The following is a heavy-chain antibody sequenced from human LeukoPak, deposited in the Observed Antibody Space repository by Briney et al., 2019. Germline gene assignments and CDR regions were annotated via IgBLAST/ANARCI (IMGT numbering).Heavy chain of an antibody. CDR2: IYYSGST. J-gene: IGHJ4*02. CDR1: GFTVSSNY. V-gene: IGHV4-31*02. CDR3: ARGERRFLEWLPIDY. Sequence: LRLSCAASGFTVSSNYMSWVRQHPGKGLEWIGYIYYSGSTYYNPSLKSRVTISVDTSKNQFSLKLSSVTAADTAVYYCARGERRFLEWLPIDYWGQGTLVTVSS. D-gene: IGHD3-3*01.